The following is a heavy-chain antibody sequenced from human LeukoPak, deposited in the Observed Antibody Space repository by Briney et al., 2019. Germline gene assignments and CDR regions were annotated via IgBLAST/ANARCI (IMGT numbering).Heavy chain of an antibody. Sequence: SETLSLTCAVSGGSISSSSYYWGWIRQPPGKGLEWIGSIYYSGSTYYNPSLKSRVTISVDTSKNQFSLKLSSVTAADTAVYYCARVYGSGSNWFDPWGRGTLVTVSS. J-gene: IGHJ5*02. V-gene: IGHV4-39*01. CDR1: GGSISSSSYY. CDR2: IYYSGST. CDR3: ARVYGSGSNWFDP. D-gene: IGHD3-10*01.